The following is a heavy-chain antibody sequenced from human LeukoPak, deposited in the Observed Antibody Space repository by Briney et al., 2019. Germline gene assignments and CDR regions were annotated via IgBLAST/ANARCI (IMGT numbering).Heavy chain of an antibody. D-gene: IGHD4-11*01. CDR3: ARHADYNIYLDY. CDR1: GGSISTSSYY. CDR2: IYYSGST. J-gene: IGHJ4*02. Sequence: SETLSLTCTVSGGSISTSSYYWGWIRQPPGKGLEWIGSIYYSGSTFYNPSLKSRVTISVDTSKNQFSLRLSSVTAADTAVYYCARHADYNIYLDYWGQGTRVTVSS. V-gene: IGHV4-39*01.